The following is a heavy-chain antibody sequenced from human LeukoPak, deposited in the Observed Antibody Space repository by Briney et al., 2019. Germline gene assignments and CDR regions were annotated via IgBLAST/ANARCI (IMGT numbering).Heavy chain of an antibody. D-gene: IGHD1-26*01. CDR1: RFTFSNDW. Sequence: GGSLRLSSADSRFTFSNDWMSRVRQAPGKGLEWVANIKQDGSEKYYVEFVKGRFTISRDNAKNSLYLQMDSPRAEDTAVYYCARLVSGSYWSLGHYFDYWGQGILVTVSS. CDR2: IKQDGSEK. V-gene: IGHV3-7*01. J-gene: IGHJ4*02. CDR3: ARLVSGSYWSLGHYFDY.